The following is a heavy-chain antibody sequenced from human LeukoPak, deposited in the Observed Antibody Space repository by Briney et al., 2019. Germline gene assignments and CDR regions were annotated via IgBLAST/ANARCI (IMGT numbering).Heavy chain of an antibody. CDR3: ARLAYYYDSSGYIHYYYMDV. D-gene: IGHD3-22*01. CDR1: GYTFTSYD. CDR2: MNPNSGNT. Sequence: ASVKVSCKASGYTFTSYDINWVRQATGQGLEWMGWMNPNSGNTGYAQKFQGRVTITRNTSISTAYMELSSLRSEDTAVYYCARLAYYYDSSGYIHYYYMDVWGKGTTVTISS. J-gene: IGHJ6*03. V-gene: IGHV1-8*01.